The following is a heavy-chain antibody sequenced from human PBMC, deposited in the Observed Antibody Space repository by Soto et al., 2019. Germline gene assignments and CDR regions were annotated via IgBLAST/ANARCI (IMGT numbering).Heavy chain of an antibody. J-gene: IGHJ6*02. V-gene: IGHV3-21*01. CDR2: ITSSRSNK. CDR3: ARAYYDFWSGYIYYYYGMDV. CDR1: GFTFSSYS. Sequence: GSLRLSCAASGFTFSSYSMNWVRQAPGKGLEWVSSITSSRSNKYYADSVKGRFTISRDNAKNTLYLQMNSLRAEDTAVYYCARAYYDFWSGYIYYYYGMDVWGQGTTVTVSS. D-gene: IGHD3-3*01.